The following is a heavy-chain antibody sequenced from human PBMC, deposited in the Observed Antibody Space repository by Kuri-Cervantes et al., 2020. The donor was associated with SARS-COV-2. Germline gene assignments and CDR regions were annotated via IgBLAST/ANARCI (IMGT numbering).Heavy chain of an antibody. CDR1: GYTFTNYG. Sequence: ASVKVSCKAFGYTFTNYGISWVRLAPGQGLEWMGWITPYNGKTKSAPGLQDRVTMTTDTSTRRAYMELSNLRSDDTAVYYCARGRSYGDYPTSDMDVWGQGTTVTVSS. J-gene: IGHJ6*02. V-gene: IGHV1-18*01. D-gene: IGHD4-17*01. CDR2: ITPYNGKT. CDR3: ARGRSYGDYPTSDMDV.